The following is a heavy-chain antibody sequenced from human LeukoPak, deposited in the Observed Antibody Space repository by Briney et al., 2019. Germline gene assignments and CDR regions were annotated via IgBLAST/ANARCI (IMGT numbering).Heavy chain of an antibody. CDR3: ARPRQCYSTTSCANHFDY. Sequence: GGSLRLSCAASGFTVSTYWMHWVRQAPGKGLVWVSRINSDGSSTSYADSVKGRFTISRDNAKNTLYLEMNSPRAEDTAVYYCARPRQCYSTTSCANHFDYWGQRTLVTVSS. D-gene: IGHD2-2*01. CDR2: INSDGSST. CDR1: GFTVSTYW. J-gene: IGHJ4*02. V-gene: IGHV3-74*01.